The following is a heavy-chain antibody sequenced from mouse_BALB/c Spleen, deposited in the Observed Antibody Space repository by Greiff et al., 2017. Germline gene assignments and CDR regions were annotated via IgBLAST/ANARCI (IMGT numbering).Heavy chain of an antibody. D-gene: IGHD3-3*01. CDR3: ARRDSYWYFDV. CDR1: GYSITSGYY. V-gene: IGHV3-6*02. J-gene: IGHJ1*01. CDR2: ISYDGSN. Sequence: VQLQQSGPGLVKPSQSLSLTCSVTGYSITSGYYWNWIRQFPGNKLEWMGYISYDGSNNYNPSLKNRISITRDTSKNQFFLKLNSVTTEDTATYYCARRDSYWYFDVWGAGTTVTVSS.